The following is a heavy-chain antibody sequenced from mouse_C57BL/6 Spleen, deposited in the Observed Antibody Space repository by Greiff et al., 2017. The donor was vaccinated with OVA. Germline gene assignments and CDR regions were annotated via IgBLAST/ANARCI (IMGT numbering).Heavy chain of an antibody. CDR1: GYTFTSYW. V-gene: IGHV1-50*01. D-gene: IGHD4-1*01. J-gene: IGHJ2*01. Sequence: QVHVKQPGAELVKPGASVKLSCKASGYTFTSYWMQWVKQRPGQGLEWIGEIDPSDSYTNYNQKFKGKATLTVDTSSSTAYMQLSSLTSEDSAVYYCARRLGREDHYFDYWGQGTTLTVSS. CDR3: ARRLGREDHYFDY. CDR2: IDPSDSYT.